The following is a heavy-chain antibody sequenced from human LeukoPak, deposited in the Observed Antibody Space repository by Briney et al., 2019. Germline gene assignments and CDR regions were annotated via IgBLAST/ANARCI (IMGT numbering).Heavy chain of an antibody. Sequence: GESLKISCKASGYSFTTYWIGWVRQMPGKGLEWMGIIYPGDSDTRYSPSFQGQVTISADKSISTAYLQWSSLKASDTAMYYCATRSVQLERPNAFDIWGQGTMVAVSS. D-gene: IGHD1-1*01. CDR1: GYSFTTYW. CDR2: IYPGDSDT. J-gene: IGHJ3*02. CDR3: ATRSVQLERPNAFDI. V-gene: IGHV5-51*01.